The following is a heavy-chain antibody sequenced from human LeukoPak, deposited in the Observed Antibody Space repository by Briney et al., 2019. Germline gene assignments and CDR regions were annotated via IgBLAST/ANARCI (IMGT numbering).Heavy chain of an antibody. CDR3: VRDISSWPFVTFDI. Sequence: AETLSLTCTVSAGSLSSYYWSWIRQLPGKGLEWIGYIFYSGSTNYNPSLKSRVTISVDTSKNQFSLKLSSVTAADTAVYYCVRDISSWPFVTFDIWGQGTMVTVSS. V-gene: IGHV4-59*01. CDR1: AGSLSSYY. D-gene: IGHD6-13*01. CDR2: IFYSGST. J-gene: IGHJ3*02.